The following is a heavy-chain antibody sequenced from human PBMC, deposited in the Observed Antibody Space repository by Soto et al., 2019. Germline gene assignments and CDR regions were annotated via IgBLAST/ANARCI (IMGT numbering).Heavy chain of an antibody. CDR3: ARTTCTSTSCYNYFDY. D-gene: IGHD2-2*02. CDR1: GYTFTGYY. Sequence: ASVKVSCKASGYTFTGYYIHWVRQAPGQGLEWMGWINPNSGDTNYAQKFQGRVTMTRDTSINTAYMEVSRLRSDDTAVYYCARTTCTSTSCYNYFDYWGQGTLVTVSS. CDR2: INPNSGDT. J-gene: IGHJ4*02. V-gene: IGHV1-2*02.